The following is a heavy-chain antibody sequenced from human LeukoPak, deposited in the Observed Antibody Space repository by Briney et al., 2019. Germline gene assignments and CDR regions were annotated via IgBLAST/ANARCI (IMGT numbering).Heavy chain of an antibody. J-gene: IGHJ4*02. CDR1: GGSFSGYC. CDR2: INHSGST. V-gene: IGHV4-34*01. D-gene: IGHD3-22*01. Sequence: PSETLSLTCAVYGGSFSGYCWSWIRQPPGKGLEWIGEINHSGSTNYNPSLKSRVTISVDTSKNQFSLKLSSVTAADTAVYYCARVVLPVRENSSGYSFDYWGQGTLVTVSS. CDR3: ARVVLPVRENSSGYSFDY.